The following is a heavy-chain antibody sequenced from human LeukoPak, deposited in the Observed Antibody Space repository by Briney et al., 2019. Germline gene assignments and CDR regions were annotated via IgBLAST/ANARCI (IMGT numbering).Heavy chain of an antibody. CDR3: ARGHDYDSSVAY. J-gene: IGHJ4*02. Sequence: GGSLRLSCAASGFTVNSNYMSWVRQAPGKGLEWVSVIYSGGSTYYADSVKGRFTISRDNSKNTVDLQMNSLRAEDTAVYYCARGHDYDSSVAYWGQGTLVTVSS. CDR2: IYSGGST. D-gene: IGHD3-22*01. CDR1: GFTVNSNY. V-gene: IGHV3-66*01.